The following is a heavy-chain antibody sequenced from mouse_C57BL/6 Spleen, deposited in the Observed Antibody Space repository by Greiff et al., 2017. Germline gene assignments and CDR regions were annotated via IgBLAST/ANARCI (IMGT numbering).Heavy chain of an antibody. D-gene: IGHD2-5*01. V-gene: IGHV1-76*01. CDR3: ARASNYERAMDY. J-gene: IGHJ4*01. CDR1: GYTFTDYY. Sequence: VQLQQSGAELVRPGASVKLSCKASGYTFTDYYINWVKQRPGQGLEWIARIYPGSGNTYYNEKFKGKATLTAEKSSSTAYMQLSSLTSEDSAVYFCARASNYERAMDYWGQGTSVTVSS. CDR2: IYPGSGNT.